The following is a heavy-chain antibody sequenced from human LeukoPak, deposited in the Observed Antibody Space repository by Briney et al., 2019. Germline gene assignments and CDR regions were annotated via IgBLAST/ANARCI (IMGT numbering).Heavy chain of an antibody. CDR2: IWYDGTNK. CDR3: ARGRRWGELPYYFAY. D-gene: IGHD1-26*01. V-gene: IGHV3-33*01. J-gene: IGHJ4*02. CDR1: GFTFSSYG. Sequence: GISLRLSCAASGFTFSSYGMHWFRQAPGTGLEWVGVIWYDGTNKYYAASVKGRLAISRANSKNTLYLQMSSLRAEDTAVYSCARGRRWGELPYYFAYWGQATLATASS.